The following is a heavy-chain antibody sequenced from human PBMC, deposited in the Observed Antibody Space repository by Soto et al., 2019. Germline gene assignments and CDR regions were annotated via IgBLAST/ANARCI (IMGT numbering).Heavy chain of an antibody. CDR3: TRQNYFDY. CDR2: VYPGDSNT. J-gene: IGHJ4*02. Sequence: GESLKISCKGSGYRLTTYWIGWVRQMPGKGLEWMGMVYPGDSNTRYSPSFEGQVTISADKSISTAYLQWSGLKASDTAMYYCTRQNYFDYWGQGTRVTVSS. V-gene: IGHV5-51*01. CDR1: GYRLTTYW.